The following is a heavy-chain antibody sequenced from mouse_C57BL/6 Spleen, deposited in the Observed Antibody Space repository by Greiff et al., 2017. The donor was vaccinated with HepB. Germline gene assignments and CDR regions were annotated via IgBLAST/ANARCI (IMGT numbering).Heavy chain of an antibody. CDR1: GYAFTNYL. CDR2: INPGSGGT. J-gene: IGHJ1*03. D-gene: IGHD1-1*01. CDR3: ARSAVAYWYFDV. Sequence: VKLLESGAELVRPGTSVKVSCKASGYAFTNYLIEWVKQRPGQGLEWIGVINPGSGGTNYNEKFKGKATLTADKSSSAAYMQLSSLTSEDSAVYFCARSAVAYWYFDVWGTGTTVTVSS. V-gene: IGHV1-54*01.